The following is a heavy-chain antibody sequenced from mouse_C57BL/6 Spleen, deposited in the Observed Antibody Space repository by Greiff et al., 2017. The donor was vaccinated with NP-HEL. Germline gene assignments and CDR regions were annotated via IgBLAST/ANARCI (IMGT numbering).Heavy chain of an antibody. Sequence: QVQLQQSGAELVRPGASVTLSCKASGYTFTDYEMHWVKQTPVHGLEWIGAIDPETGGTAYNQKFKGKAILTADKSSSTAYMELRSLTSEDSAVYYCTRRGTYWDGNFDYWGQGTTLTVSS. V-gene: IGHV1-15*01. CDR1: GYTFTDYE. CDR2: IDPETGGT. J-gene: IGHJ2*01. D-gene: IGHD4-1*01. CDR3: TRRGTYWDGNFDY.